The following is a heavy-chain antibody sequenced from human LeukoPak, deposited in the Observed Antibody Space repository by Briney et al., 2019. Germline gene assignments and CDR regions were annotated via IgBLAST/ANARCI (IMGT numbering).Heavy chain of an antibody. D-gene: IGHD2-8*01. CDR1: GGSFSGYY. CDR3: ARDGCTNGVCRFDY. CDR2: IYYSGST. V-gene: IGHV4-31*11. Sequence: PSETLSLTCAVYGGSFSGYYWSWIRQHPGKGLEWIGYIYYSGSTYYNPSLKSRVTISVDTSKNQFSLKLSSVTAADTAVYYCARDGCTNGVCRFDYWGQGTLVTVSS. J-gene: IGHJ4*02.